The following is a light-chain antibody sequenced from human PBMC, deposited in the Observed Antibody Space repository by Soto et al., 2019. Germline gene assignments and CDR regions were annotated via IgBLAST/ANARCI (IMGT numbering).Light chain of an antibody. J-gene: IGLJ1*01. CDR1: SSDVGGYDY. CDR3: SSYTSSSTGV. CDR2: AVS. V-gene: IGLV2-14*01. Sequence: QSVLTQPASVSGSPGQSITISCTGTSSDVGGYDYVSWYQQHPGKAPKLMIYAVSNRPSGVSNRFSGSKSHNTASLTISGLQAEDEADYYCSSYTSSSTGVFGTGTKLTVL.